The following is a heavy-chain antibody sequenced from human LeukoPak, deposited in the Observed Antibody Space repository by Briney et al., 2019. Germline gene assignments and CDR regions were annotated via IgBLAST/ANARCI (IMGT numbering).Heavy chain of an antibody. D-gene: IGHD6-19*01. Sequence: GRSLRLSCAASGFTFSSYGMHWVRQAPGKGLEWVAVISYDGSNKYYADSVKGRFTISRDNSRNTLYLQMNSLRAEDTAVYYCARTDIYNSGWFDYWGQGTLVTVSS. J-gene: IGHJ4*02. V-gene: IGHV3-30*03. CDR1: GFTFSSYG. CDR2: ISYDGSNK. CDR3: ARTDIYNSGWFDY.